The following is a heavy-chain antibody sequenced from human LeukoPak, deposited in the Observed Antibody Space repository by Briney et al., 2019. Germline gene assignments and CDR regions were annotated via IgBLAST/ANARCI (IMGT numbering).Heavy chain of an antibody. CDR1: GGSFSGYY. D-gene: IGHD3-10*01. Sequence: PSETLSLTCAVYGGSFSGYYWSWIRQPPGKGLEWIGEINHSGSTNYNPSLKSRVTISVDTSKNQFSLKLSSVTAADTAVYYCARGFSYDGSGRRLDYWGQGTLVTVSS. J-gene: IGHJ4*02. V-gene: IGHV4-34*01. CDR2: INHSGST. CDR3: ARGFSYDGSGRRLDY.